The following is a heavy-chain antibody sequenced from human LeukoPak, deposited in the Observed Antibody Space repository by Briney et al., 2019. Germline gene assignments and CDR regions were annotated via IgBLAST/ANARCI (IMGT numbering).Heavy chain of an antibody. CDR3: ARLPRYDFWS. V-gene: IGHV4-4*02. J-gene: IGHJ4*02. CDR1: GGSISSTNW. Sequence: SETLSLTCGVSGGSISSTNWWSWVRQPPGQGLEWIGSIYYSGTTNYNPSLKSRVTISVDTSKKQFSLKLRSVTAADTAVYYCARLPRYDFWSWGQGTLVTVSS. D-gene: IGHD3-3*01. CDR2: IYYSGTT.